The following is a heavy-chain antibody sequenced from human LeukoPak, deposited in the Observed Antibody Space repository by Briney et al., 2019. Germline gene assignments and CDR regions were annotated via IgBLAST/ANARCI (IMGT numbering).Heavy chain of an antibody. J-gene: IGHJ4*02. Sequence: PGGSLRLSCAASGFTVSSNYMSWVRQAPGKGLEWVSVVYSGGSTYYADSVKGRFTISRDNSKNTLYLQVNSLRAEDTAVYYCASAYDSSGYYPDYWGQGTLVTVSS. V-gene: IGHV3-66*01. CDR3: ASAYDSSGYYPDY. D-gene: IGHD3-22*01. CDR2: VYSGGST. CDR1: GFTVSSNY.